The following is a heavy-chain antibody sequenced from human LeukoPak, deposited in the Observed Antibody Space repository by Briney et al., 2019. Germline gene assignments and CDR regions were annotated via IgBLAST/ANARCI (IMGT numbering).Heavy chain of an antibody. CDR3: ARDTYYYDSSGYWADY. CDR1: GDSISSGSFC. Sequence: PSETLSLTCTVSGDSISSGSFCWSWIRQPAGKGLEWIGRTYTSGSTNYNPSLKSRVTMSVDTSKNQFSLKLSSVTAADTAVYYCARDTYYYDSSGYWADYWGQGTLVTVSS. V-gene: IGHV4-61*02. D-gene: IGHD3-22*01. J-gene: IGHJ4*02. CDR2: TYTSGST.